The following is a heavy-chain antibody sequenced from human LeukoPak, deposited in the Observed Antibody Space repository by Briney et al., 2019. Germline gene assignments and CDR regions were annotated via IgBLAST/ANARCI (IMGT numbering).Heavy chain of an antibody. CDR2: ISSSSPTI. V-gene: IGHV3-48*03. J-gene: IGHJ4*02. CDR1: GLTFSSYG. D-gene: IGHD5-24*01. CDR3: ARARRDGYNHFDY. Sequence: GGSLRLSCAASGLTFSSYGMNWVRQTPGKGLEWVSFISSSSPTIYYADSVKGRFTISRDNAKNSLYLQMSSLRAEDTAVYYCARARRDGYNHFDYWGQGTLVTVSS.